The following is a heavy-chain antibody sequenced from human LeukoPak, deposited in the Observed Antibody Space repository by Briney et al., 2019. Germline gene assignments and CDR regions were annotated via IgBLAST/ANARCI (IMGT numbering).Heavy chain of an antibody. CDR2: INPNSGGT. Sequence: GASVKVSCKVSGYTLTELSMHWVRQAPGQGLEWMGWINPNSGGTNYAQKFQGRVTMTRDTSISTAYMELGRLRSDDTAVYYCARAPLYRAQIGGSSSQAYYFDYWGQGTLVTVSS. V-gene: IGHV1-2*02. CDR1: GYTLTELS. D-gene: IGHD6-6*01. CDR3: ARAPLYRAQIGGSSSQAYYFDY. J-gene: IGHJ4*02.